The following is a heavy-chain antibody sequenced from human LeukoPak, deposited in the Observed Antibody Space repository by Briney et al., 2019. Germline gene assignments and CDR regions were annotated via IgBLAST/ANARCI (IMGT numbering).Heavy chain of an antibody. Sequence: SETLSHTCAVSGYSISSGYYWGWIRQPPGKGLEWIGSIYHSGSTYYNPSLKSRVTISVDTSKNQFSLKLSSVTAADTAVYYCARHETPYSSSWRDYWGQGTLVTVSS. CDR3: ARHETPYSSSWRDY. CDR1: GYSISSGYY. V-gene: IGHV4-38-2*01. CDR2: IYHSGST. J-gene: IGHJ4*02. D-gene: IGHD6-13*01.